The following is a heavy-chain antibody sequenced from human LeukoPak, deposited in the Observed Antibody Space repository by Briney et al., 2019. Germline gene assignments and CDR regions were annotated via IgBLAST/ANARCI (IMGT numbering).Heavy chain of an antibody. Sequence: PGGSLRLSCSASGFTFSSCTMNWVRQAPGKGLEWVSSISSSSSYIYYADSVKGRFTISRDNAKNSLFLQMNSLRAEDTAVYYCARDPYSGHYGNDYYYYMDVWGKGTTVTISS. CDR3: ARDPYSGHYGNDYYYYMDV. V-gene: IGHV3-21*01. J-gene: IGHJ6*03. CDR1: GFTFSSCT. CDR2: ISSSSSYI. D-gene: IGHD5-12*01.